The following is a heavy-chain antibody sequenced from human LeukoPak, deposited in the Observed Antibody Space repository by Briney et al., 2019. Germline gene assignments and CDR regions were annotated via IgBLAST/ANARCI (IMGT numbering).Heavy chain of an antibody. CDR1: GFTFSSYA. CDR2: ISGSGGST. J-gene: IGHJ5*02. D-gene: IGHD3-16*01. V-gene: IGHV3-23*01. CDR3: AREVWRFPGKGEDWFDP. Sequence: GGSLRLSCAASGFTFSSYAMSWVRQAPGKGLEWVSAISGSGGSTYYADSVKGRFTISRDNSKNTLYLQMNSLRAEDTAGYYCAREVWRFPGKGEDWFDPWGQGTLVTVSS.